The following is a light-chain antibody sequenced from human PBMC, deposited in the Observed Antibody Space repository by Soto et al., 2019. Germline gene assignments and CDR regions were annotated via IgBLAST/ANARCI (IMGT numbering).Light chain of an antibody. V-gene: IGKV1-9*01. J-gene: IGKJ5*01. CDR3: RPRRNWPSIT. CDR1: QGISNY. CDR2: AAS. Sequence: KLNLSLSSLSSSLGDRVTITCRASQGISNYLAWYQQKAGKAPNLLIYAASTLQSGVPSRFSGSGSGTDFTLTIGSLQPEDFAVYYCRPRRNWPSITSGQGTLPEV.